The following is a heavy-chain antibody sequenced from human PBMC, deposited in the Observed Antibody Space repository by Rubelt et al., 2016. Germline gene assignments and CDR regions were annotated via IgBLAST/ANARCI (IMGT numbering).Heavy chain of an antibody. D-gene: IGHD3-22*01. CDR3: ARFAIGGHSSGYLFDY. Sequence: QVQLVQSGAEVKKPGASVKVSCKASGYTFTSYGISWVRQAPGQGLEWMGWISAYNGNTNYAQKLQARVTMTTDKSTGTAYMELRSLRSDDTAVYYCARFAIGGHSSGYLFDYWGQGTLVTVSS. V-gene: IGHV1-18*01. CDR1: GYTFTSYG. CDR2: ISAYNGNT. J-gene: IGHJ4*02.